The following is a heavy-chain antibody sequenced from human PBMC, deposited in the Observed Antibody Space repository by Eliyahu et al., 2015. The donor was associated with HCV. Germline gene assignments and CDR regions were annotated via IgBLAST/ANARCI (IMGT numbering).Heavy chain of an antibody. V-gene: IGHV4-34*01. J-gene: IGHJ4*02. CDR2: INHSGST. Sequence: QVQLQQWGAGLLKPSETLSLTCAVYGGSFSGYYWSWIRQPPGKGLEWIGEINHSGSTNYNPSLKSRVTISVDTSKNQFSLKLSSVTAADTAVYYCARLRGCGGDCLKYYFDYWGQGTLVTVSS. D-gene: IGHD2-21*02. CDR1: GGSFSGYY. CDR3: ARLRGCGGDCLKYYFDY.